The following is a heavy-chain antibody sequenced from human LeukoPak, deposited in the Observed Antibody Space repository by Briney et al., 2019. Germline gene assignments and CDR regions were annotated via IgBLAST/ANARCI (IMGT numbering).Heavy chain of an antibody. CDR3: ARATYDSSAVDAFDI. CDR2: TNTAGNTI. J-gene: IGHJ3*02. D-gene: IGHD3-22*01. CDR1: GFTFRNYF. Sequence: GGSLRLSCAASGFTFRNYFMSWIRQAPGKGLEWVAYTNTAGNTIYYADSMKGRFTISRDNAKNSLYLQMNTLRAEDTAVYYCARATYDSSAVDAFDIWGQGTMVTVSP. V-gene: IGHV3-11*01.